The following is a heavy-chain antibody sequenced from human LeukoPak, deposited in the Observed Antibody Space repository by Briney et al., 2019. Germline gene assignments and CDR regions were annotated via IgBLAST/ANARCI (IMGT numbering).Heavy chain of an antibody. CDR3: VRDLHWGGFDV. J-gene: IGHJ3*01. Sequence: GGTLRLSCAASGFTFSNYGMSWVRQAPGKGLEWVSAISGSGTNTYYADSVMGRFSISRDNPKSTVSLQMSSLRAEDTALYYCVRDLHWGGFDVWGQGTMVTVSS. CDR2: ISGSGTNT. V-gene: IGHV3-23*01. CDR1: GFTFSNYG. D-gene: IGHD7-27*01.